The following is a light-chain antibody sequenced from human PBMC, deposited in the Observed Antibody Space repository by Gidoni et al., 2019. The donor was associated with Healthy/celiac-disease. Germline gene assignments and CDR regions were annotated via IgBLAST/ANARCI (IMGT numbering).Light chain of an antibody. Sequence: DIQRTQSPSSLSASVGDRVTITCQASQDISNYLNWYQQKPGKAPKLLIYDASNFETGVPSRFSGSGSGTDFTFTISSLQPEDIATYYCQQYDNSLTFGGGTKVEIK. CDR1: QDISNY. CDR2: DAS. CDR3: QQYDNSLT. V-gene: IGKV1-33*01. J-gene: IGKJ4*01.